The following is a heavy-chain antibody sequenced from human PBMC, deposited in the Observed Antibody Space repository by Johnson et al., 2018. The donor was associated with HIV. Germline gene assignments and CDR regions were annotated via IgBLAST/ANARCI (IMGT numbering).Heavy chain of an antibody. D-gene: IGHD1-26*01. V-gene: IGHV3-23*04. CDR2: ISGTGGTT. CDR1: GFTFSTYG. Sequence: VQLVESGGGLVQPGGSLRMSCVASGFTFSTYGMTWVRQAPGKGLEWVSAISGTGGTTYYADSVRGRFSISRDKSKDTLYLQMSSLRAEDTAVYYCAAIFILGADLGDDAFDIWGQGTMVTVSS. CDR3: AAIFILGADLGDDAFDI. J-gene: IGHJ3*02.